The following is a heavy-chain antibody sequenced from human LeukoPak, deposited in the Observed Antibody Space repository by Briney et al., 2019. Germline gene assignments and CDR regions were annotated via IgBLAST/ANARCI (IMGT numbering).Heavy chain of an antibody. D-gene: IGHD4-23*01. CDR3: ARDLDGGRGKDY. CDR2: ITSSSSTI. V-gene: IGHV3-48*02. Sequence: GGSLRLSCAASGFTFSSYSMNWVRQAPGEGLEWVSYITSSSSTIYYADSVKGRFTISRDNAQNSLYLQMISLRDEDTAVYYCARDLDGGRGKDYWGQGTLVTVSS. J-gene: IGHJ4*02. CDR1: GFTFSSYS.